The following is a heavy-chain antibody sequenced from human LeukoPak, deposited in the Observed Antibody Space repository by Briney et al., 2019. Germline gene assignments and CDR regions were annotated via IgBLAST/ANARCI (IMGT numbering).Heavy chain of an antibody. J-gene: IGHJ6*02. CDR3: TTEGVVAGPANYYYYGMDV. D-gene: IGHD2-15*01. CDR2: IKSKTDGGTT. V-gene: IGHV3-15*01. Sequence: GGSLRLSCAASGFTFSNAWMSWVRQAPGKGLEWVGRIKSKTDGGTTDYAAPVKGRFTISRDDSKNTLYLQMNSLKTEDTAVYYCTTEGVVAGPANYYYYGMDVWGQGTTVTVSS. CDR1: GFTFSNAW.